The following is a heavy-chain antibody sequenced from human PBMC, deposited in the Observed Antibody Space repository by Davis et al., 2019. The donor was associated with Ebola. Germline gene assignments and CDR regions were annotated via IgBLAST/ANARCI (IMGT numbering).Heavy chain of an antibody. CDR2: SRNLDSRYNT. D-gene: IGHD1-1*01. Sequence: PGGSLRLSCAVSGFTFSAYYMDWVRLTPGKGLEWVGLSRNLDSRYNTEYAASVRGRFTISRDDSKQSLYLQMNSLRTEDTAVYYCARAQFPTTSDHWGQGTLVTVSS. V-gene: IGHV3-72*01. CDR1: GFTFSAYY. J-gene: IGHJ4*02. CDR3: ARAQFPTTSDH.